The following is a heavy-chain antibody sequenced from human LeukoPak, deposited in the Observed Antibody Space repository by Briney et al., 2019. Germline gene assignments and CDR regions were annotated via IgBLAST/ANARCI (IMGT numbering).Heavy chain of an antibody. CDR2: IDYSGGV. CDR1: GGSISSSNSF. D-gene: IGHD3-10*01. V-gene: IGHV4-39*01. CDR3: ARRGGSGVRGDYYFDY. Sequence: SETLSLTCTVSGGSISSSNSFWGWIRQPPGKGLEWIASIDYSGGVYYNPSLKSRVTISVDTSKNQFSLKVNSVTAAVTAVYYSARRGGSGVRGDYYFDYWGQGTLVTVSS. J-gene: IGHJ4*02.